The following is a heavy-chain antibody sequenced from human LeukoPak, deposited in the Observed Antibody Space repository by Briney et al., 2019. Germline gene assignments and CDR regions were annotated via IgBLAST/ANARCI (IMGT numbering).Heavy chain of an antibody. CDR2: INHSGST. V-gene: IGHV4-34*01. CDR1: GGSLSGYY. J-gene: IGHJ4*02. D-gene: IGHD3-3*01. CDR3: ARTPYDFWSGYYR. Sequence: PSETLSLTCAVYGGSLSGYYWSWIRQPPGKGLEWIGEINHSGSTNYNPSLKSRVTISVDTSKNQFSLKLSSVTAADTAVYYCARTPYDFWSGYYRWGQGTLVTVSS.